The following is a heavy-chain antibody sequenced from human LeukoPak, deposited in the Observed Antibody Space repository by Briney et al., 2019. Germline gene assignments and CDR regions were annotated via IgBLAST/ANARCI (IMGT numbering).Heavy chain of an antibody. CDR3: AREAPITMIVVVGDNWFDP. J-gene: IGHJ5*02. Sequence: GASVKVSCKVSGYTLTELSMHWVRQAPGKGLEWMGGFDPEDGETIYAQKFQGRVTMTEDTSTDTAYMELSSLRSEDTAVYYCAREAPITMIVVVGDNWFDPWGQGTLVTVSS. CDR1: GYTLTELS. D-gene: IGHD3-22*01. CDR2: FDPEDGET. V-gene: IGHV1-24*01.